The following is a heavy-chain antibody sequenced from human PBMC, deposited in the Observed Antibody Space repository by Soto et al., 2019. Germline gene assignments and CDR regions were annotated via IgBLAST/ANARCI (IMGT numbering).Heavy chain of an antibody. CDR3: AGDSGSYYYYGMDV. Sequence: GGSLRLSCAASGFNLDYYWMSWVRQAPGKGLEWVAVIWYDGSNKYYADSVKGRFTISRDNSKNTLYLQMNSLRAEDTAVYYCAGDSGSYYYYGMDVWGQGTTVTVSS. CDR2: IWYDGSNK. D-gene: IGHD1-26*01. CDR1: GFNLDYYW. J-gene: IGHJ6*02. V-gene: IGHV3-33*08.